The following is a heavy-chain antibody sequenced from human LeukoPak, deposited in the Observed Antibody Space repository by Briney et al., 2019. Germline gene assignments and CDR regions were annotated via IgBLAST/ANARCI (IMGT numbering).Heavy chain of an antibody. D-gene: IGHD3-16*01. CDR2: IYYSGST. J-gene: IGHJ4*02. Sequence: SETLSPTCIVSGGSLSSGDYYWSWILQPPGKGLEWIGYIYYSGSTYYNPSLKSRVVILIDTSKNQFSLKLTAVTAADAAVYYCARESLGGHYFDYWGQGILVTVSS. V-gene: IGHV4-30-4*08. CDR1: GGSLSSGDYY. CDR3: ARESLGGHYFDY.